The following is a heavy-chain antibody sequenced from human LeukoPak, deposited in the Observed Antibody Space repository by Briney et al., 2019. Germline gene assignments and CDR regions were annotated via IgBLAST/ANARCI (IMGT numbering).Heavy chain of an antibody. CDR3: ARDGSGRVPEMSAPDY. J-gene: IGHJ4*02. D-gene: IGHD3-10*01. CDR1: GFTFSSYS. Sequence: GGSLRLSCAASGFTFSSYSMNWVRQAPGKGLEWVSSISSSSIYIYYADSVKGRFTISRDNAKNSLYLQMSSLRAEDTAVYYCARDGSGRVPEMSAPDYWGQGTLVTVSS. CDR2: ISSSSIYI. V-gene: IGHV3-21*01.